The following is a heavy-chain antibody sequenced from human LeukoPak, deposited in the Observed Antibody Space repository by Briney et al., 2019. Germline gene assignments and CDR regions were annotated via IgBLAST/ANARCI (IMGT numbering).Heavy chain of an antibody. V-gene: IGHV1-18*01. CDR1: GYTFTSYG. CDR3: ARDFGPYYYDSSGYFPGY. J-gene: IGHJ4*02. D-gene: IGHD3-22*01. CDR2: ISAYNGNT. Sequence: ASVKVSCKASGYTFTSYGISWVRQAPGQGLEWMGWISAYNGNTNYAQKLQGRVTMTTDTSTSTAYMELRGLRSDDTAVYYCARDFGPYYYDSSGYFPGYWGQGTLVTVSS.